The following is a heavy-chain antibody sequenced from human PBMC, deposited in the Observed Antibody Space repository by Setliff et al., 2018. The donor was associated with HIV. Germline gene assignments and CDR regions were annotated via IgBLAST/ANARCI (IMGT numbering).Heavy chain of an antibody. CDR2: VDPEDGKT. CDR3: SAEGNIFDI. J-gene: IGHJ3*02. Sequence: GASVKVSCKASGYTFTNHNIRWVQQAPGKGLQWMGRVDPEDGKTIYAEKFQGRVTLSADTSIHTAYMELSSLRSEDTAIYYCSAEGNIFDIWGQGTMVTVS. V-gene: IGHV1-69-2*01. CDR1: GYTFTNHN.